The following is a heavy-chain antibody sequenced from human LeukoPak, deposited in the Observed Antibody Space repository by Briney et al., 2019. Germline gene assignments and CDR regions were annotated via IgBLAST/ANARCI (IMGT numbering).Heavy chain of an antibody. J-gene: IGHJ6*02. V-gene: IGHV1-18*01. CDR2: ISAYNGNT. D-gene: IGHD3-10*01. Sequence: ASVKVSCKASGYTFTRYGFSWVRQAPGQGLEWMGWISAYNGNTNYAQKSQGRVTMTTDTSTSTAYMELRSLRSDDTAVYYCARVEGNKYGSASYSYYYYGMDVWGQGTTVTVSS. CDR1: GYTFTRYG. CDR3: ARVEGNKYGSASYSYYYYGMDV.